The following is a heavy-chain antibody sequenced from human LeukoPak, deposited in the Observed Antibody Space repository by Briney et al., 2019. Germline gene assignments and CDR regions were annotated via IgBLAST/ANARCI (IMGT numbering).Heavy chain of an antibody. J-gene: IGHJ4*02. D-gene: IGHD6-6*01. CDR3: ARARPSSSLFDY. Sequence: SETLSLTCTVSGGSISSYYWSWIRQPPGKGLEWIGYIYYSGSTNYNPSLKSRVTISVDTSKNQFSLKLSSVTAADTAVYYCARARPSSSLFDYWGQGTLVAVSS. V-gene: IGHV4-59*01. CDR1: GGSISSYY. CDR2: IYYSGST.